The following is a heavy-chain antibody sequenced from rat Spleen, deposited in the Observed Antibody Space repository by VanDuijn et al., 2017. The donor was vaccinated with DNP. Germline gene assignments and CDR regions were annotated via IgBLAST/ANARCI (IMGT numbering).Heavy chain of an antibody. J-gene: IGHJ2*01. Sequence: QVQLKESGPGLVQPSQTLSLTCTVSGFSLTSYNVHWVRQPPGKGLEWMGRMRYNGDTSYKSILKSRLSISRDTSKNQVFLKMNSLQTEDIATYYCTRDRGDGTYYSPFGFWGQGVMVAVSS. CDR3: TRDRGDGTYYSPFGF. V-gene: IGHV2-63*01. CDR1: GFSLTSYN. D-gene: IGHD1-12*02. CDR2: MRYNGDT.